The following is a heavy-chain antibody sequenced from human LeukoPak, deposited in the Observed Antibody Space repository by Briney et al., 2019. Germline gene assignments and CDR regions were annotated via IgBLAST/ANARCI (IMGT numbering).Heavy chain of an antibody. CDR1: GFTFTSYG. D-gene: IGHD1-7*01. J-gene: IGHJ3*02. V-gene: IGHV3-33*01. CDR3: ARPSGTWGAFDI. CDR2: VWNDGSNK. Sequence: PGRFLRLSCAASGFTFTSYGMHWVRQAPGKGLEWVAVVWNDGSNKYYADSVKGRFTISRDNSKNTLYLQMNSLRVEDMAVYYCARPSGTWGAFDIWGQGTMVTVSS.